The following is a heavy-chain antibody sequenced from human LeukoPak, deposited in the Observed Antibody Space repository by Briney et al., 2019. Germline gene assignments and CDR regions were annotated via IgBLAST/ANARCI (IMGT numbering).Heavy chain of an antibody. V-gene: IGHV3-23*01. CDR3: ARHGDYGSGRNFDY. Sequence: GGSLRLSCAASGFTFSSYAMSWVRQAPGKGLEWVSAISGSGGSTYYADSVKGRFTISRDNSKNTLYLQMNSLRAEDTAVYYCARHGDYGSGRNFDYWGQGTLVTVSS. CDR1: GFTFSSYA. D-gene: IGHD3-10*01. CDR2: ISGSGGST. J-gene: IGHJ4*02.